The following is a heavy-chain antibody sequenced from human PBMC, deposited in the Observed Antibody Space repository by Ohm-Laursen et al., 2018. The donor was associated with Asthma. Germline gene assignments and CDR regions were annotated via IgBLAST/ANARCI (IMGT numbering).Heavy chain of an antibody. CDR2: ISVGGSK. J-gene: IGHJ4*02. CDR1: GFTFNNYA. V-gene: IGHV3-23*01. CDR3: AKDDTTYSDILTGYSDY. D-gene: IGHD3-9*01. Sequence: SLRLSCTASGFTFNNYAMIWVRQAPGKGLEWVSGISVGGSKYYGDSVKGRFTVSRDNSKSTLYLHMNSVRAEDTAVYYCAKDDTTYSDILTGYSDYWGQGTLVTVSS.